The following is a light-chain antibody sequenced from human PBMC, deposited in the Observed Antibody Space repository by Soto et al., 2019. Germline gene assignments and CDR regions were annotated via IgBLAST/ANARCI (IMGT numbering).Light chain of an antibody. V-gene: IGKV3-15*01. Sequence: EIVITQSPSTLSVSPGERATLSCRASQSVSSNLAWYQQKPGQAPRLLIYGASTRATGIPVRFSGSGFGTEFTLTISSLQSEGFAVYYCQQYNNWPLFGQGTRLEIK. CDR1: QSVSSN. J-gene: IGKJ5*01. CDR2: GAS. CDR3: QQYNNWPL.